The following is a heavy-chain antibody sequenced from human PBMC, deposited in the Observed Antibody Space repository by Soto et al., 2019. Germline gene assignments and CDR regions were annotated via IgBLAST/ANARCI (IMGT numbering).Heavy chain of an antibody. CDR1: GFTFTTYG. CDR3: ARLRYSDY. D-gene: IGHD3-16*01. Sequence: GGSLRLSCAASGFTFTTYGMPWVRQAPGKGLEWVANINQDGSDKNYVDSVKGRFTISRDNAKNSLYLQMSSLRAEDTAVYYCARLRYSDYWGQGTLVTVSS. J-gene: IGHJ4*02. V-gene: IGHV3-7*01. CDR2: INQDGSDK.